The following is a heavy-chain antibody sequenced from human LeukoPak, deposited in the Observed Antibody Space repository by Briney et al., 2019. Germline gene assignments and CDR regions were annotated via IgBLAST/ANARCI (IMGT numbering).Heavy chain of an antibody. CDR3: AKGIAADADWYFDL. CDR1: GFTFNNYA. Sequence: GGSLRLSCAASGFTFNNYAMSWVRQVPEKGLEWLSTISGSGGTTYRADSVKGRIAISRDNSKDSLYLRMSSLRAGDTATYYCAKGIAADADWYFDLWGRGTLVIVSS. CDR2: ISGSGGTT. D-gene: IGHD6-13*01. V-gene: IGHV3-23*01. J-gene: IGHJ2*01.